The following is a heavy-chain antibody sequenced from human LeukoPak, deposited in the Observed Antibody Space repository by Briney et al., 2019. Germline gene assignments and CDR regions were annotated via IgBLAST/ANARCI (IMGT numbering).Heavy chain of an antibody. V-gene: IGHV3-21*01. Sequence: PGGSLRLSCAASGFTFSSYSMNWVRQTPGKGLEWVSSISSSSSYMYYADSVKGRFTISRDNAKNSLYLQMNSLRVEDTAVYYCAKDSGGWYLGSFDYWGQGTLVTVSS. D-gene: IGHD6-19*01. CDR2: ISSSSSYM. J-gene: IGHJ4*02. CDR1: GFTFSSYS. CDR3: AKDSGGWYLGSFDY.